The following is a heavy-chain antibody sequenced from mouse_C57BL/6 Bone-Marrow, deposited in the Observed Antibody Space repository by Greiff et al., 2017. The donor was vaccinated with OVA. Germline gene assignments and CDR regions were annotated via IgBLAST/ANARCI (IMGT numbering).Heavy chain of an antibody. CDR2: IYPRSGNT. CDR3: ARDYGSSRGYYFDY. J-gene: IGHJ2*01. Sequence: VKLMESGAELAKPGASVKLSCKASGYTFTSYGISWVKQRTGQGLEWIGEIYPRSGNTYYNEKFKGKATLTADKSSSTAYMELRSLTSEDSAVYFCARDYGSSRGYYFDYWGQGTTLTVSS. V-gene: IGHV1-81*01. D-gene: IGHD1-1*01. CDR1: GYTFTSYG.